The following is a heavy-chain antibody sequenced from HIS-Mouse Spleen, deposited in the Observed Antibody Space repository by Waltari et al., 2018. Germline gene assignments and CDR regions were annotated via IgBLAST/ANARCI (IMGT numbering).Heavy chain of an antibody. D-gene: IGHD6-6*01. Sequence: EVQLVESGGGLVQPGGSLRLACAASGLTFRSQWIACVRQAPGKGLVWVSRINSDGSSTSYADSVKGRFTISRDNAKNTLYLQMNSLRAEDTAVYYCARDLGYSSSSEVWFDPWGQGTLVTVSS. CDR1: GLTFRSQW. CDR3: ARDLGYSSSSEVWFDP. V-gene: IGHV3-74*01. J-gene: IGHJ5*02. CDR2: INSDGSST.